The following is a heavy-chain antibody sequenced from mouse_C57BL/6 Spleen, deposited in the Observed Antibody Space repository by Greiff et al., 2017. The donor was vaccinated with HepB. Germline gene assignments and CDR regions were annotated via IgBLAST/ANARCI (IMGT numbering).Heavy chain of an antibody. J-gene: IGHJ3*01. V-gene: IGHV1-50*01. CDR2: IDPSASYT. D-gene: IGHD2-4*01. CDR1: GYTFTSYW. Sequence: QVQLQQPGAELVKPGASVKLSCKASGYTFTSYWMQRVKQRPGQGLGWIGEIDPSASYTNYNQKFKGKATLTVDTSSSTADRQLSSLTSEDSAVYYCAKGRYDYPWLADWGQGTLVTVSA. CDR3: AKGRYDYPWLAD.